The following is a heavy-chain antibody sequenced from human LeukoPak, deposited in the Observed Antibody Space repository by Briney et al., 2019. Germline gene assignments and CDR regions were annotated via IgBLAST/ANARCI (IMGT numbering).Heavy chain of an antibody. J-gene: IGHJ4*02. CDR1: GFTFSSSC. V-gene: IGHV3-33*08. Sequence: GGSLRLSCAASGFTFSSSCMSWVRQVPGKGLEWVAVILSDGSKEFYTDSVKGRFTISRDNSKNTLYLQMNSLRAEDTAVYYCVRDRSGFYSVDYWGQGTLVTVSS. CDR2: ILSDGSKE. CDR3: VRDRSGFYSVDY. D-gene: IGHD5-12*01.